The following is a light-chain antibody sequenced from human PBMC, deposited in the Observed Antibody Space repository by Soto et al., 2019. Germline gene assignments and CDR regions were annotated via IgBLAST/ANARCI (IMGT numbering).Light chain of an antibody. J-gene: IGLJ1*01. CDR3: CSYAGSSSYV. Sequence: QSALTQPASVSGSPGQSITISCTGTSSDVGSYNLVSWYQQHPGKAPKLMFYEVTKRPSGVSNRFSGSKSGNTAPLTISGLQAEDEADYYCCSYAGSSSYVFGTGTKLTVL. V-gene: IGLV2-23*02. CDR2: EVT. CDR1: SSDVGSYNL.